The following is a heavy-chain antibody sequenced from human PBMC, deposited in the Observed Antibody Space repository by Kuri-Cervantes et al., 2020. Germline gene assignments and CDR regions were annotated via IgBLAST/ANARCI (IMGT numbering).Heavy chain of an antibody. CDR2: ISSSGSTI. CDR1: GFTFSDYY. CDR3: ARDLVSLTYAFDI. D-gene: IGHD3-16*01. Sequence: LSLTCAASGFTFSDYYMSWIRQAPGEGLEWVSYISSSGSTIYYADSVKGRFTISRDNAKNSLYLQMNSLRAEDTAVYYCARDLVSLTYAFDIWGQGTMVTVSS. J-gene: IGHJ3*02. V-gene: IGHV3-11*04.